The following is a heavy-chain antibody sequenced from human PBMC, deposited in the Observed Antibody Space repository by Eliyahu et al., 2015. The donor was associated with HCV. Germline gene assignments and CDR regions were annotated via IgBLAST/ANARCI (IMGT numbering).Heavy chain of an antibody. V-gene: IGHV3-33*01. D-gene: IGHD3-22*01. J-gene: IGHJ4*02. Sequence: QVQLVESGGGVVQPGRSLRLSCTASGFTFSXYAMHWVRQAPGRGLESVAVIWYGGTNKSYADSVKGRFTISRDNSKNTLYLQMNSLRAEDTAVYYCAIGGNYYNSSGNYPDYWGQGTLVTVSS. CDR3: AIGGNYYNSSGNYPDY. CDR1: GFTFSXYA. CDR2: IWYGGTNK.